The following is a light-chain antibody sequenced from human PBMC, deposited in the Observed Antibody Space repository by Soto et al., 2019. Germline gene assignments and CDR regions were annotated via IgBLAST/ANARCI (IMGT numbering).Light chain of an antibody. CDR2: GAS. Sequence: EIVLTQSPGTLSLSPGERATLSRRASQSVPKNYLAWYQQEPGQAPRLLIYGASSRATGTPDRFSGSGSGTDFTLTISRLEPEDFAVYYCHQYASSPQTFGQGTKVEIK. V-gene: IGKV3-20*01. CDR3: HQYASSPQT. CDR1: QSVPKNY. J-gene: IGKJ1*01.